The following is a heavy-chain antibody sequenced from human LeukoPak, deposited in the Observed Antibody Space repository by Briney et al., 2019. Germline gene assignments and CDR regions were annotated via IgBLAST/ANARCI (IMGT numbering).Heavy chain of an antibody. J-gene: IGHJ4*01. CDR3: ARRWDSSGPIDY. D-gene: IGHD3-22*01. Sequence: PGGSLRLSCAASGFSFTSFSIHWVRQTPDKGLEWLAVISFDGTTKYYADSVKGRFTISRDNSKNTVFLQMNSLRFGDTALYFCARRWDSSGPIDYWGQGTLVSVSS. V-gene: IGHV3-30*04. CDR1: GFSFTSFS. CDR2: ISFDGTTK.